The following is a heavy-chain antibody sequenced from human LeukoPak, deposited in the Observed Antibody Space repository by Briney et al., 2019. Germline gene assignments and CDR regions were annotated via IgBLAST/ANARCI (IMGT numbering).Heavy chain of an antibody. J-gene: IGHJ6*03. CDR2: IVPISGIA. D-gene: IGHD2-2*01. CDR1: GGTFSSHA. Sequence: SVKVSCKASGGTFSSHAIAWVRQAPGQGPEWQGGIVPISGIADYAQKFQGRVTITADESTSTAYVELRSLTSDDTAVYYCARGLQYQLFKALRYYYMDVWGEGTTVTVSS. CDR3: ARGLQYQLFKALRYYYMDV. V-gene: IGHV1-69*01.